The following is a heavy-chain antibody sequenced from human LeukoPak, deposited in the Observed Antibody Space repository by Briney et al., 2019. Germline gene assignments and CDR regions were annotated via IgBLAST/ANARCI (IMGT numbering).Heavy chain of an antibody. V-gene: IGHV3-21*01. CDR3: ASTSSTSWYSWNPADAFDI. J-gene: IGHJ3*02. Sequence: GGSLRLSCAASGFTFSSYNMNWVRQAPGKGLEWVSSITSSSTYIYYADSVKGRFTISRDNAKNSLYLQMNSLRAEDTAVYYCASTSSTSWYSWNPADAFDIWGQGTMVTVSS. CDR2: ITSSSTYI. CDR1: GFTFSSYN. D-gene: IGHD2-2*01.